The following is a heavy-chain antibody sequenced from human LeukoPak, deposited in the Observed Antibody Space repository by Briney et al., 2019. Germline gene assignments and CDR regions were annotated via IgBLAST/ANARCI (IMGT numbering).Heavy chain of an antibody. Sequence: SETLSLTCTVPGGSITSSSYYWGWIRQPPGKGLEWIGSFYYSGSTYYNPSLKSRVTISVDTSKNQFSLKLSSVTAADTAVYYCARQYFGYYYMDVWGKGTTVTVSS. CDR3: ARQYFGYYYMDV. CDR1: GGSITSSSYY. J-gene: IGHJ6*03. CDR2: FYYSGST. V-gene: IGHV4-39*01. D-gene: IGHD3-9*01.